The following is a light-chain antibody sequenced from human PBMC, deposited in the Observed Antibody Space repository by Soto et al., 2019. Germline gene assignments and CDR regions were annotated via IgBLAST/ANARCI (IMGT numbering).Light chain of an antibody. J-gene: IGKJ1*01. CDR3: MQPLQSWT. CDR1: QSLLHSNGYNY. V-gene: IGKV2-28*01. Sequence: DIVMTQSPLSLPVTPGEPASISCRSSQSLLHSNGYNYLDWYLQKPGQSPQLLIYLGSNRDSGVPDRFSGSGSGTDFTLKISRVEAEDVRVYYCMQPLQSWTFGQGTKVEIK. CDR2: LGS.